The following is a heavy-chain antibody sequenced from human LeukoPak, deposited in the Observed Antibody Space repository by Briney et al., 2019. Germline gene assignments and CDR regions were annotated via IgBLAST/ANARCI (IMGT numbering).Heavy chain of an antibody. V-gene: IGHV4-39*01. CDR1: GGSISSSSYY. D-gene: IGHD3-10*01. J-gene: IGHJ6*03. Sequence: SETLSLTCTVSGGSISSSSYYWGWIRQPPGKGLEWIGSIYYSGSTYYNPSLKSRVTISVDTSKNQFSLKLSSVTAADTAVYYCARGGVAMVRGVQYYYYYYMDVWGKGTTVTISS. CDR3: ARGGVAMVRGVQYYYYYYMDV. CDR2: IYYSGST.